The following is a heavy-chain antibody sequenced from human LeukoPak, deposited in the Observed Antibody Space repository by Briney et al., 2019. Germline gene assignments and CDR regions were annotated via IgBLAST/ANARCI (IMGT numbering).Heavy chain of an antibody. CDR3: ARTHIAADY. V-gene: IGHV7-4-1*02. D-gene: IGHD6-13*01. J-gene: IGHJ4*02. Sequence: ASVKVSCKASGYTFTGYYMHWVRQAPGQGLEWMGWINTNTGNPTYAQGFTGRFVFSLDTSVSTAYLQISSLKAEDTAVYYCARTHIAADYWGQGTLVTVSS. CDR1: GYTFTGYY. CDR2: INTNTGNP.